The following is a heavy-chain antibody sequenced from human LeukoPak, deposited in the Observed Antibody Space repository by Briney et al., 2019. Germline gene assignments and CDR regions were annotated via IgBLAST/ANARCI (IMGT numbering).Heavy chain of an antibody. V-gene: IGHV3-48*04. CDR1: GFTFSSYS. J-gene: IGHJ4*02. CDR3: AALPRFCSSGSCYRYD. CDR2: ISSSSSTI. Sequence: GGSLRLSCAASGFTFSSYSMNWVRQAPGKGLEWVSYISSSSSTIYYADSVKGRFTISRDNAKNSLYLQMNSLRAEDTAVYYCAALPRFCSSGSCYRYDWGQGTLVTVSS. D-gene: IGHD2-15*01.